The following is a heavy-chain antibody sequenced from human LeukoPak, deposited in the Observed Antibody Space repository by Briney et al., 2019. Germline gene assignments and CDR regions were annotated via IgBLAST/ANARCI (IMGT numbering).Heavy chain of an antibody. CDR1: GYTFTSYD. CDR3: ASRLSGSGSPITY. Sequence: ASVKVSCKASGYTFTSYDINWVRQATGQGLEWMGWMNPNSGNTGYAQKFQGRVTMTRNTSISTAYMELSSLRSEDTAVYYCASRLSGSGSPITYWGQGTLVTVSS. V-gene: IGHV1-8*01. J-gene: IGHJ4*02. D-gene: IGHD3-10*01. CDR2: MNPNSGNT.